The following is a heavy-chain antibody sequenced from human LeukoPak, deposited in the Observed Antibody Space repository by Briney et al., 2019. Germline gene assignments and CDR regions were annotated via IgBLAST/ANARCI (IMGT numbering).Heavy chain of an antibody. CDR2: ISYSGST. CDR1: GASISSGTYY. CDR3: ARVDYSYFDY. D-gene: IGHD4-11*01. Sequence: SQTLSLTCSVSGASISSGTYYWAWLRQSPGKGLEWIGYISYSGSTNYNPSLKSRVTISVDRSKNQFSLKLSSVTAADTAVYYCARVDYSYFDYWGQGTLVTVSS. J-gene: IGHJ4*02. V-gene: IGHV4-61*05.